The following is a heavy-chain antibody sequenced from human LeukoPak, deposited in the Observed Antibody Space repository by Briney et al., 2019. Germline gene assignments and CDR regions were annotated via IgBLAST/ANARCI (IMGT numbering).Heavy chain of an antibody. CDR2: INTGTGNP. CDR1: GYKFISYA. D-gene: IGHD3-10*01. J-gene: IGHJ4*03. V-gene: IGHV7-4-1*02. CDR3: ARGGYYGGSGTYGFFDY. Sequence: ASVKVSCKGSGYKFISYAMNWVRQAPGQGPEWMGWINTGTGNPTYARGFTGQYVFSVDTSVTTAYLQINSLRTEDTAVYYCARGGYYGGSGTYGFFDYWGQGSLVTVSS.